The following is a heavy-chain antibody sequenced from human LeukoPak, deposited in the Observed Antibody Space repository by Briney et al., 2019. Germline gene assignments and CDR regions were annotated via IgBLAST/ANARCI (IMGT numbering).Heavy chain of an antibody. CDR3: ARVGAARRKNYYYGMDV. D-gene: IGHD6-6*01. CDR1: GGSFSGYY. Sequence: SETLSLTCAVYGGSFSGYYWSWIRQPPGKGLEWIGEINHSGSTNYNPSLKSRVTISVDTSKNQFSLKLSSVTAADTAVYYCARVGAARRKNYYYGMDVWGQGTTVTVSS. CDR2: INHSGST. V-gene: IGHV4-34*01. J-gene: IGHJ6*02.